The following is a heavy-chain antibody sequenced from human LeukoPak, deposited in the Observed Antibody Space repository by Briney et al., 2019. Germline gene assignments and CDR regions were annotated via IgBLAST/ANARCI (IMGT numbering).Heavy chain of an antibody. D-gene: IGHD4-17*01. CDR2: ISGSGGST. CDR1: GFTFSSYA. CDR3: AKAEGHGDYYFDY. V-gene: IGHV3-23*01. Sequence: GASLRLSCAASGFTFSSYAMSWVRQAPGKGPEWVSAISGSGGSTYYADSVKGRFTISRDNSKNTLYLQMNSLRAEDTAVYYCAKAEGHGDYYFDYWGQGTLVTVSS. J-gene: IGHJ4*02.